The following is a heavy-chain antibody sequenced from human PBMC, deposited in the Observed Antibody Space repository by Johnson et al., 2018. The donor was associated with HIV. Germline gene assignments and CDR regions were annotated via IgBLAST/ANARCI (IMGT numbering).Heavy chain of an antibody. J-gene: IGHJ3*02. CDR2: ISRDRGGI. D-gene: IGHD3-22*01. CDR1: GFTFDDYA. Sequence: VRLVESGGGLVRPGRSLRLSCAASGFTFDDYAMHWVRQAPGKGLEWVSGISRDRGGISYVDSVKGRFTISRDNAKNSLYLQMNSLRAEDTAVDYCARDRVGDCDSGGSYAFDSWGQGTMVTVSS. V-gene: IGHV3-9*01. CDR3: ARDRVGDCDSGGSYAFDS.